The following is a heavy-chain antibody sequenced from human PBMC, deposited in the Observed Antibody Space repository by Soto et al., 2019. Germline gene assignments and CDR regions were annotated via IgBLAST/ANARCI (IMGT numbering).Heavy chain of an antibody. V-gene: IGHV3-23*01. D-gene: IGHD3-10*01. J-gene: IGHJ4*02. CDR3: AKDGGFGVSTTSGLGH. CDR1: GFTFVSYG. Sequence: WGSLSLTCASSGFTFVSYGMSWVRHGPRKGLEWVPSMHGGGRRTYYGDSVKGRFTISRDSSKNTLYLQMTSLRAEDTAVYYCAKDGGFGVSTTSGLGHWGQGALVTVSP. CDR2: MHGGGRRT.